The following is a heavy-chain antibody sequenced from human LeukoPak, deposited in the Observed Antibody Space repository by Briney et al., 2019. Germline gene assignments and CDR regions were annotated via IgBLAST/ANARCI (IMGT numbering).Heavy chain of an antibody. CDR1: GGFISSGGYY. CDR3: ARGGYSNLDS. CDR2: IYYSGDT. Sequence: SETLSLTCTVSGGFISSGGYYWSWIRQHPGKGLEWIGYIYYSGDTHYNPSLKSRVIMSVDTSKNQFSLKVSSVTAADTAVYYCARGGYSNLDSWGQGVLVTVSS. D-gene: IGHD4-11*01. V-gene: IGHV4-31*03. J-gene: IGHJ4*02.